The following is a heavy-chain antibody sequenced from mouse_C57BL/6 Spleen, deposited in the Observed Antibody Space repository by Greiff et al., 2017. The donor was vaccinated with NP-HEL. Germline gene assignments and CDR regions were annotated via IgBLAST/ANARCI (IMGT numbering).Heavy chain of an antibody. V-gene: IGHV14-4*01. CDR3: TTEGLLRAWFAY. D-gene: IGHD1-1*01. Sequence: EVQLQQSGAELVRPGASVKLSCTASGFNIKDDYMHWVKQRPEQGLEWIGWIDPENGDTEYASKFQGKATITADTSSNTAYLQLSSLTSEDTAVYCCTTEGLLRAWFAYWGQGTLVTVSA. CDR1: GFNIKDDY. J-gene: IGHJ3*01. CDR2: IDPENGDT.